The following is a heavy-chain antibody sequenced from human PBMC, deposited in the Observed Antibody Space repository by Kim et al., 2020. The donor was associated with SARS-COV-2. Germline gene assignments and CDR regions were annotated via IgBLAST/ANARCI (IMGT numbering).Heavy chain of an antibody. CDR3: ARVLGLGSGPLDY. CDR1: GYTFTSYT. V-gene: IGHV1-18*01. Sequence: ASVKVSCKASGYTFTSYTITWVRQAPGQGLEWMGWISAFNGNTNYAQNLQGRLTMTTDTSTSTAYMELRSLGSDDTAVYYCARVLGLGSGPLDYWGQGTLVAVSS. D-gene: IGHD2-15*01. J-gene: IGHJ4*02. CDR2: ISAFNGNT.